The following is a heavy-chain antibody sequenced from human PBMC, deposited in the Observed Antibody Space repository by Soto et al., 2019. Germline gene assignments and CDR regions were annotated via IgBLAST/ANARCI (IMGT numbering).Heavy chain of an antibody. CDR1: GGTFSSYA. CDR2: IIPIFGTA. J-gene: IGHJ6*02. CDR3: ARAFVVPAAMTGYYYGMDV. Sequence: QVQLVQSGAEVKKPGSSVKVSCKASGGTFSSYAISWVRQAPGQGLEWMGGIIPIFGTANYAQKFQGRVTITADESTSTAYMELSSLRSEDTAVYYCARAFVVPAAMTGYYYGMDVWGQGTTVTVSS. V-gene: IGHV1-69*12. D-gene: IGHD2-2*01.